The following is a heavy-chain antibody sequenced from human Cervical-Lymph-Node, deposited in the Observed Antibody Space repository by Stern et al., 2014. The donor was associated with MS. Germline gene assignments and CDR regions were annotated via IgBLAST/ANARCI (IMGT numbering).Heavy chain of an antibody. CDR2: MSSSGSTI. D-gene: IGHD3-10*01. CDR3: ARRDYYGSGDY. J-gene: IGHJ4*02. V-gene: IGHV3-11*01. Sequence: VQLVESGGGFVKPGGSLRLSCAASGFTFSDYYMSLIRQAPGKGLECVTYMSSSGSTIYYADSVKGRFTISRDNAKNSLYLQMNSLRAEDTAVYYCARRDYYGSGDYWGQGTLVTVSS. CDR1: GFTFSDYY.